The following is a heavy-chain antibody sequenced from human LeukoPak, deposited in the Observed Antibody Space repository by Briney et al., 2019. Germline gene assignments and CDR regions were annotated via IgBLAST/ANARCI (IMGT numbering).Heavy chain of an antibody. Sequence: GGSLRLSCAASGFTVSSNYMSWVRQAPGKGLEWVSVIYSGGSTYYADSVKGRFTISRDNSKNTLYLQMNSLRAEDTAVYYCAKVPRYGDPYYYYGMDVWGQGTTVTVSS. D-gene: IGHD4-17*01. CDR3: AKVPRYGDPYYYYGMDV. CDR2: IYSGGST. V-gene: IGHV3-53*05. CDR1: GFTVSSNY. J-gene: IGHJ6*02.